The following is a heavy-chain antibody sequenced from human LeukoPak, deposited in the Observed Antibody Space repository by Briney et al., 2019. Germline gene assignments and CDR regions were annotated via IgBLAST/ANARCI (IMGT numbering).Heavy chain of an antibody. Sequence: ASVKVSCKASGYTFTSYGISWVRQAPGQGLEWMGWISAYNGNTNYAQKLQGRVTMTTDTSMSTAYMELRSLRSDDTAVYYCARGGGYCSSTSCYTDWFDPWGQGTLVTVSS. D-gene: IGHD2-2*02. J-gene: IGHJ5*02. CDR1: GYTFTSYG. CDR3: ARGGGYCSSTSCYTDWFDP. CDR2: ISAYNGNT. V-gene: IGHV1-18*01.